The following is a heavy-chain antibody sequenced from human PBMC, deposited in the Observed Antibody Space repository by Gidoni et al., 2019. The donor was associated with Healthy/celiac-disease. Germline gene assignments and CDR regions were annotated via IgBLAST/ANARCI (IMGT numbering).Heavy chain of an antibody. D-gene: IGHD1-26*01. CDR3: ARGLYSGSPGDY. CDR2: IIPIFGTA. CDR1: AATFSSYA. J-gene: IGHJ4*02. Sequence: QVQMVQSGAEVKTPASSVKVSCNASAATFSSYAISWVRQAPGQGLEWMGGIIPIFGTANYAQKFQGRVTITADESTSTAYMELSSLRSEDTAVYYCARGLYSGSPGDYWGQGTLVTVSS. V-gene: IGHV1-69*01.